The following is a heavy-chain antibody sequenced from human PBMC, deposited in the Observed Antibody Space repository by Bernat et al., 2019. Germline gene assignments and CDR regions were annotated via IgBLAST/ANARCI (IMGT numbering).Heavy chain of an antibody. CDR3: ALFQDFWSGYSYYYMDV. V-gene: IGHV3-33*01. J-gene: IGHJ6*03. CDR1: GFTFSSYG. CDR2: IWYDGSNK. Sequence: QVQLVESGGGVVQPGRSLRLSCAASGFTFSSYGMHWVRQAPGKGLEWVAVIWYDGSNKYYADSVKGRFTISRDNSKNTLYLQMNSLRSEDTAVYYCALFQDFWSGYSYYYMDVWGKGTTVTVSS. D-gene: IGHD3-3*01.